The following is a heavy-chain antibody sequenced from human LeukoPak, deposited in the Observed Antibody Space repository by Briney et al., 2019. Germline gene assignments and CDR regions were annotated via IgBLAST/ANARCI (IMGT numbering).Heavy chain of an antibody. CDR2: IYYSGSA. CDR3: ARDRSSGYYGGAFDI. V-gene: IGHV4-39*07. Sequence: PSETLSLTCTVSGGSISSSSYYWGWIRQPPGKGLEWIGNIYYSGSAYYNPSLKSRVTISIDTSKNQFSLKLTSVTAADTAVYYCARDRSSGYYGGAFDIWGQGTMVTVSS. CDR1: GGSISSSSYY. D-gene: IGHD3-22*01. J-gene: IGHJ3*02.